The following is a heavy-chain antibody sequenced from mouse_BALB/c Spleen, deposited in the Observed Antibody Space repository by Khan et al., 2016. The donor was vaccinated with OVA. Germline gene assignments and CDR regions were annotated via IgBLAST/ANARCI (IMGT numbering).Heavy chain of an antibody. Sequence: QVQLQQSGPGLVAPSQTLSITCTVSGFSLTSYGVNWVRQPPGKGLEWLGVIWRDGDTNYHSALISRLSITKDNSKCQVFLKLNSLQTDDTATYCCAGFEASYYAMYYWGQGTSVTVSS. V-gene: IGHV2-3*01. CDR3: AGFEASYYAMYY. J-gene: IGHJ4*01. D-gene: IGHD6-1*01. CDR1: GFSLTSYG. CDR2: IWRDGDT.